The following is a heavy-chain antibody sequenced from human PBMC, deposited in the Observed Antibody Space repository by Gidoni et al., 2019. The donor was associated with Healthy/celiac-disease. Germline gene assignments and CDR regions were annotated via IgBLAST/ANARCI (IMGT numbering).Heavy chain of an antibody. D-gene: IGHD2-2*02. V-gene: IGHV4-4*02. CDR2: IYHLGST. CDR3: ARMGGADCSSTSCYRGWFDP. CDR1: GGSISSSNW. Sequence: QVQLQESGPGLLKPSGTLSLTCAVSGGSISSSNWWSWVRQPPGKGLEWIGEIYHLGSTNYNPSLKRRVTISVDKSKNQFSLNLSSVTAADTAVYYCARMGGADCSSTSCYRGWFDPWGQGTLVTVSS. J-gene: IGHJ5*02.